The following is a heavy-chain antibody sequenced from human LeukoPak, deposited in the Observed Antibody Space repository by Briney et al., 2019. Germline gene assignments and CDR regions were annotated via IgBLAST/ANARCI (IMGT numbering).Heavy chain of an antibody. CDR2: ISGDGGST. Sequence: GGSLILSCAASGFTFDDYAMHWVRQAPGKGLEWVSLISGDGGSTYYADSVKGRFTISRDNSKNSLYLQMNSLRTDDTALYYCAKDRSFTYYYDSSAPGNWFDPWGQGTLVTVSS. J-gene: IGHJ5*02. V-gene: IGHV3-43*02. CDR3: AKDRSFTYYYDSSAPGNWFDP. CDR1: GFTFDDYA. D-gene: IGHD3-22*01.